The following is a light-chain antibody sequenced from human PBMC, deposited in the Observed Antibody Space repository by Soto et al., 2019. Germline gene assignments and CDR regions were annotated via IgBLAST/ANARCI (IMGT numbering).Light chain of an antibody. Sequence: ELVMTQSPATLSLSPGDSATLSCRASQSVGGSLAWYQQEPGQAPRLLIYGAYTRATGIPARFSGSGSGTEFTLTISSLQSEDFAVYFCQQYKNWPPITFGQGTRLEIK. CDR1: QSVGGS. CDR2: GAY. V-gene: IGKV3-15*01. J-gene: IGKJ5*01. CDR3: QQYKNWPPIT.